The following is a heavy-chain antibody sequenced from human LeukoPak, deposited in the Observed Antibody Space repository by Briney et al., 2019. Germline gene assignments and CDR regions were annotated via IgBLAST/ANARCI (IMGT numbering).Heavy chain of an antibody. CDR3: AKEVASVGINLFGY. V-gene: IGHV3-23*01. Sequence: PGRSLSLLCAASGFTFSSYGMGWVRQAPGKWLEWVSAIIGSGGSTYYADSVKGRFTISRDNSKNTLYLQMSSLRAEDTAVYYCAKEVASVGINLFGYWGQGALVTVSS. J-gene: IGHJ4*02. D-gene: IGHD1-26*01. CDR2: IIGSGGST. CDR1: GFTFSSYG.